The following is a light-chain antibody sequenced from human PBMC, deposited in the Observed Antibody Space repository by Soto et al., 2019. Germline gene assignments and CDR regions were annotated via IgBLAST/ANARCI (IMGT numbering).Light chain of an antibody. Sequence: ILMTHAPSTLSASVGDRLTITFRPIQRISIRLACYQQKPGKPPKLLIYDASSLESGVPSRFSGSGSGTDFSLTITSLQPDDSATYYCQQYHSYYPWTFGQGTKVDIK. J-gene: IGKJ1*01. CDR1: QRISIR. V-gene: IGKV1-5*01. CDR2: DAS. CDR3: QQYHSYYPWT.